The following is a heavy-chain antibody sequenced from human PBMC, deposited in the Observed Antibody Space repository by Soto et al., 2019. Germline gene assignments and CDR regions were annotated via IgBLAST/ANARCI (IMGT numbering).Heavy chain of an antibody. CDR3: ARNIPVTTLGY. Sequence: EVQLVESGGGLVQPGGSLRLSCAASGLSVSNNYMSWVRQAPGKGLECVSLIYSGGDTYYVDSVKGRFSISRDSSKNTLYLQMNSLRAEDSAVYYCARNIPVTTLGYWGQGTVVTVAS. J-gene: IGHJ4*02. CDR1: GLSVSNNY. V-gene: IGHV3-66*01. D-gene: IGHD4-17*01. CDR2: IYSGGDT.